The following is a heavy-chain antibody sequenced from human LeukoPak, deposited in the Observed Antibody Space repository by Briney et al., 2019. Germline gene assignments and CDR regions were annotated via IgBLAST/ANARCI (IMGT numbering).Heavy chain of an antibody. CDR3: ARNYGRYFDY. V-gene: IGHV5-51*01. J-gene: IGHJ4*02. Sequence: GESLKISCKGSGFRFVSNCIGWVRQMPGKSLEGMGIIYPGDSDSRYSPSFQGQVTISADMSTSTAYLQWSTLKASDTAIYYCARNYGRYFDYWGQGTLVTVSS. CDR1: GFRFVSNC. D-gene: IGHD4-17*01. CDR2: IYPGDSDS.